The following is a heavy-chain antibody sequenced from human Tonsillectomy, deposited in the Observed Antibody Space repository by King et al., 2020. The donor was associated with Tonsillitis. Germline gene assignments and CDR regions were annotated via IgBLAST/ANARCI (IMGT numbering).Heavy chain of an antibody. V-gene: IGHV3-15*01. J-gene: IGHJ6*02. CDR3: TTGRIVMDV. CDR2: IKSKTDGGTT. D-gene: IGHD2-15*01. Sequence: VQLVESGGGLVKPGGSLRLSCAASGFTFSNAWMNWVRQAPGKGLEWVARIKSKTDGGTTDYAAPVKGRFTISRDDSKKTPYLQMNSLKTQDTGLYYCTTGRIVMDVWGQGTTVTVPS. CDR1: GFTFSNAW.